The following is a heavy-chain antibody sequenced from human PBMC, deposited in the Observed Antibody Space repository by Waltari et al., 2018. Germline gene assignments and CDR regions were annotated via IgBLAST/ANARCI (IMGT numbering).Heavy chain of an antibody. Sequence: EVQLVESGGDLVQPGGSLRLSCVASGFSLTNYWMTWVRQAPGKGREWVAKIKLDGTEKNYLDSVKGRFTISRDIATSSLSLQMNNLRVEDTAVYYCVRGGGRYSGYGGLKVFDVWGQGTMVTVSS. CDR3: VRGGGRYSGYGGLKVFDV. V-gene: IGHV3-7*01. J-gene: IGHJ3*01. CDR1: GFSLTNYW. D-gene: IGHD5-12*01. CDR2: IKLDGTEK.